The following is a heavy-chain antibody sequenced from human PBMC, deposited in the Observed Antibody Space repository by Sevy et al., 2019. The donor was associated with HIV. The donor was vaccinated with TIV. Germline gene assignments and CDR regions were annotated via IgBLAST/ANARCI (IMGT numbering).Heavy chain of an antibody. V-gene: IGHV3-7*03. J-gene: IGHJ6*02. D-gene: IGHD1-26*01. CDR3: ARDCNSATCLWGLDV. CDR2: IKLDGSEK. Sequence: GGSLRLSCAASVFTFNRYWMSWVRQAPGKGLQWVANIKLDGSEKYYLDSVRGRFTISRDNAKNSLYLQMNSLRAEDTAVYYCARDCNSATCLWGLDVWGLGTTVTVSS. CDR1: VFTFNRYW.